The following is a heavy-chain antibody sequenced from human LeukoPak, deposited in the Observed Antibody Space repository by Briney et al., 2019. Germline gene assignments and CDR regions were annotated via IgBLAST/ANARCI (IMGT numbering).Heavy chain of an antibody. CDR3: ARGRMVRGVVHYYYYMDV. CDR1: GGTFSSYA. V-gene: IGHV1-69*13. Sequence: GASVKVSCKASGGTFSSYAISWVRQAPGQGLEWMGGIIPIFGTANYAQKFQGRATITADESTSTAYMELSSLRSEDTAVYYCARGRMVRGVVHYYYYMDVWGKGTTVTVSS. J-gene: IGHJ6*03. D-gene: IGHD3-10*01. CDR2: IIPIFGTA.